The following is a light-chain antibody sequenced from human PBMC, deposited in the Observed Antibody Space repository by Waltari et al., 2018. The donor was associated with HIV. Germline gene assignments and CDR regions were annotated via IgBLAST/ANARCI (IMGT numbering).Light chain of an antibody. Sequence: EIVLTQSPATLSLSPGERATLSCRASQSVSYYLAWYQQKPGQAPRLLINGASSRATGIPARFSGSGSGTDFTLTISSLEPGDFAVYYCQQRSNWPITFGQGTRLEIK. CDR3: QQRSNWPIT. V-gene: IGKV3-11*01. CDR1: QSVSYY. CDR2: GAS. J-gene: IGKJ5*01.